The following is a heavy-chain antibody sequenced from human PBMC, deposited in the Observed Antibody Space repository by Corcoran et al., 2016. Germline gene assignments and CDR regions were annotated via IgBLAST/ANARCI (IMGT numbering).Heavy chain of an antibody. J-gene: IGHJ4*02. CDR3: TTDRWDSSGSYYFDY. V-gene: IGHV3-15*01. Sequence: EVQLVESGGGLVKPGGSLRLSCAASGFTFSNAWMSWVRQAPGKGLEWVGRIKSKTDGGTTDYAAPVKGRFTISRDDSKNTLYLQMNSLKTEDTAVYYCTTDRWDSSGSYYFDYWGQGTLVTVSS. D-gene: IGHD3-22*01. CDR1: GFTFSNAW. CDR2: IKSKTDGGTT.